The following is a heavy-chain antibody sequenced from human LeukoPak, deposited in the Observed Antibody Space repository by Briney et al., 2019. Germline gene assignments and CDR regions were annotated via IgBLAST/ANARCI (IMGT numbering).Heavy chain of an antibody. Sequence: GGSLRLSCAASGFTFSSYAMSWVRQAPGKGLEWVSAISGSGGSTYYADSVKGRFTISRDNSKNTLYLQMNSLRAEDTAVYYCARSSSSWDPYYYYGMDVWGQGTTVTVSS. CDR1: GFTFSSYA. V-gene: IGHV3-23*01. J-gene: IGHJ6*02. D-gene: IGHD6-13*01. CDR3: ARSSSSWDPYYYYGMDV. CDR2: ISGSGGST.